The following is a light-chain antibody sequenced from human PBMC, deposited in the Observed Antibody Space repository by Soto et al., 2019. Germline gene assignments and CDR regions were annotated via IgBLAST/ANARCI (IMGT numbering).Light chain of an antibody. CDR1: QTVRNNY. Sequence: EIVMTQSPGTLSLSPGERATLSCRASQTVRNNYLAWYQQKPGQAPRLLIYDASSRATGIPDRFSGGGSGTDFTLTISRLEPEDFAVYYCQQSSSYPLTFGGGTKVDIK. CDR2: DAS. V-gene: IGKV3-20*01. CDR3: QQSSSYPLT. J-gene: IGKJ4*01.